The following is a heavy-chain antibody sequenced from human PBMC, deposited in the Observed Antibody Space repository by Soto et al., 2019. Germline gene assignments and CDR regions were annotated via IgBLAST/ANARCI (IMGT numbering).Heavy chain of an antibody. CDR1: GGSIRSYY. CDR2: IYYSGST. Sequence: QVQLQESGPGLVKPSETLSLTCTVSGGSIRSYYWSWIRQPPGKGLEWIGYIYYSGSTNYNPSLKSRVTISVDTSKNQFSLKLSSVTAADPAVYYCARLYGWAHDYWGQGTLVTVSS. J-gene: IGHJ4*02. D-gene: IGHD4-17*01. V-gene: IGHV4-59*08. CDR3: ARLYGWAHDY.